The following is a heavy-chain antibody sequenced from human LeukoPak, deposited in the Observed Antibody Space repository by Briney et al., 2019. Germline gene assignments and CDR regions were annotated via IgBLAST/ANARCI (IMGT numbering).Heavy chain of an antibody. CDR3: ARSYGGNSFYFQH. Sequence: ASVKVSCKASGYTFTGYYMHWVRQAPGQGLEWMGRINPNSGGTNYAQKFQGRVTMTRDTSISTAYLQWSSLKASDTAMYYCARSYGGNSFYFQHWGQGTLVTVSS. V-gene: IGHV1-2*06. CDR2: INPNSGGT. CDR1: GYTFTGYY. D-gene: IGHD4-23*01. J-gene: IGHJ1*01.